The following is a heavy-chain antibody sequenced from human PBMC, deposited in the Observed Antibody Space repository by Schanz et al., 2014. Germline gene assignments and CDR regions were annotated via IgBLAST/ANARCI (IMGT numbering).Heavy chain of an antibody. CDR2: IGTAGDT. D-gene: IGHD3-22*01. CDR3: AKDPSHGDYDYYFDY. V-gene: IGHV3-13*04. J-gene: IGHJ4*02. Sequence: EVQLLDSGGGLVQPGGSLRLSCAASGFSIRNHDMHWVRQATGAGLEWVSAIGTAGDTFYLDSVKGRFTISRDNSKNTLYLQMNSLRAEDTAVYYCAKDPSHGDYDYYFDYWGQGTLVTVSS. CDR1: GFSIRNHD.